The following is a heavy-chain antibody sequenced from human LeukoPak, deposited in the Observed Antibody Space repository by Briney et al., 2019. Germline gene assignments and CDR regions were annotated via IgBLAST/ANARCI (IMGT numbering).Heavy chain of an antibody. CDR3: ARALRYCSSTSYYTCWFDP. CDR2: IYYSGST. Sequence: PSETLSLTCTVSGGSISSYYWSWIRQSPGKGLEWIGYIYYSGSTNYNPSLKSRVTISVDTSKNQFSLKLSSVTAADTAVYYCARALRYCSSTSYYTCWFDPWGQGTLVTVSS. V-gene: IGHV4-59*01. CDR1: GGSISSYY. D-gene: IGHD2-2*02. J-gene: IGHJ5*02.